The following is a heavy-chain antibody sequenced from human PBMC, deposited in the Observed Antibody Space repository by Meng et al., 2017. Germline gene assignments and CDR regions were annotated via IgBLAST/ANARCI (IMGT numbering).Heavy chain of an antibody. J-gene: IGHJ5*02. CDR1: GYTFTSYA. CDR3: ARDKLKTFDP. Sequence: QVQLVQSWAEVKKPGAPRKVSCKASGYTFTSYAMHWVRQAPGQRLEWMGWINAGNGNTKYSQKFQGRVTITRDTSASTAYMELSSLRSEDTAVYYCARDKLKTFDPWGQGTLVTRLL. CDR2: INAGNGNT. V-gene: IGHV1-3*01.